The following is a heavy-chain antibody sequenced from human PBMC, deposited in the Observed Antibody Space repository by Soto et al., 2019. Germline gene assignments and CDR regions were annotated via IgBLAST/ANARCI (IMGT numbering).Heavy chain of an antibody. D-gene: IGHD3-10*01. CDR2: IKSKTDGGTT. CDR1: GFTFSNAW. J-gene: IGHJ3*02. Sequence: EVQLVESGGGLVKPGGSLRLSCAASGFTFSNAWMNWVRQAPGKGLEWVGRIKSKTDGGTTDYAAPVKGRFTISRDDSRNTLYLQINSLNTEDTAVYYCTTEVVTMVRGVPPDAFDIWGQGTMVTVSS. V-gene: IGHV3-15*07. CDR3: TTEVVTMVRGVPPDAFDI.